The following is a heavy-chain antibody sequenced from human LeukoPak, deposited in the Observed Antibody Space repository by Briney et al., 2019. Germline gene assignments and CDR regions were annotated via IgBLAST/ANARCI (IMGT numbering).Heavy chain of an antibody. CDR3: ARASSIVGALYY. V-gene: IGHV1-46*01. Sequence: ASVKVSCKASGYTFTSYYMHRVRQAPGQGLEWMGIINPSGGSTSYAQKFQGRVTMTRDTSTSTVYMELSSLRSEDTAVYYCARASSIVGALYYWGQGTLVTVSS. CDR1: GYTFTSYY. J-gene: IGHJ4*02. D-gene: IGHD1-26*01. CDR2: INPSGGST.